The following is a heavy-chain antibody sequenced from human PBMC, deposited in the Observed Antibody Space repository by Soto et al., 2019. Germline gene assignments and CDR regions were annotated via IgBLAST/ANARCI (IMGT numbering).Heavy chain of an antibody. J-gene: IGHJ5*02. D-gene: IGHD3-10*01. V-gene: IGHV4-59*13. Sequence: PSETLSLTCTVSSDSISSYYWSWIRQPPGKGLEWIGYIPYSGHASYSPSLEGRVTISADTSKNQFSLKLTSVTAADTALYYCVKGGSHWFGPWGQGVLVTVSS. CDR2: IPYSGHA. CDR3: VKGGSHWFGP. CDR1: SDSISSYY.